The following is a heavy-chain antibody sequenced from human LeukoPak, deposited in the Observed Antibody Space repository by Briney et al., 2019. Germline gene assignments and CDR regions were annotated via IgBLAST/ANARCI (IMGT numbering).Heavy chain of an antibody. CDR2: IYYSGST. Sequence: SETLSLTCTVSGGSISSYYWGWIRQPPGKGLEWIGSIYYSGSTYYNPSLKSRVTISVDTSKNQFSLKLSSVTAADTAVYYCATHYGDRDAFDIWGQGTMVTVSS. D-gene: IGHD4-17*01. CDR1: GGSISSYY. V-gene: IGHV4-39*07. CDR3: ATHYGDRDAFDI. J-gene: IGHJ3*02.